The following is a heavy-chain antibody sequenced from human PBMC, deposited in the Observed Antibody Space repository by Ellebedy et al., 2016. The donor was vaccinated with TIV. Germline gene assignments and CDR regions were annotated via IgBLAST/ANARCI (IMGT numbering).Heavy chain of an antibody. J-gene: IGHJ5*02. V-gene: IGHV3-23*01. Sequence: GESLKISXAASGFAFSSNNINWVRQAPGKGLEWVSAISGSGGSTYYADSVKGRFTISRDNSKNTLYLQMNSLRAEDTAVYYCAKDPPLDIVVVPDFSWFNPWGQGTLVTVSS. CDR2: ISGSGGST. CDR1: GFAFSSNN. D-gene: IGHD2-2*03. CDR3: AKDPPLDIVVVPDFSWFNP.